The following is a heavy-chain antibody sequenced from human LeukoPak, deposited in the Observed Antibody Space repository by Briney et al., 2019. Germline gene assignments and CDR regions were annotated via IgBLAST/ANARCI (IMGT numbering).Heavy chain of an antibody. CDR2: IYPGDSDT. V-gene: IGHV5-51*01. J-gene: IGHJ4*02. CDR3: ARAERLIPNYYDSSGYYYALGY. CDR1: GYSFTTYW. Sequence: GESLKISCKGSGYSFTTYWIGWVRQMPGKGLEWMGIIYPGDSDTRYSPSFQGQVTISADRSISTAYLQWSSLKASDTAMYYCARAERLIPNYYDSSGYYYALGYWGQGTLVTVSS. D-gene: IGHD3-22*01.